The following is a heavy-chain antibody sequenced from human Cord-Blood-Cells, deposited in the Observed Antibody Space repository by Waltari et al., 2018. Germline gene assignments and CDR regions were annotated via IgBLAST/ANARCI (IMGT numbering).Heavy chain of an antibody. V-gene: IGHV4-39*01. CDR3: ARGSGSYYYYYYYGMDV. CDR2: IYYSGST. Sequence: QLQLQESGPGLVKPSETLSLTCTVSGGPIRSRSYYWGWLRQTPGKGLEWIGSIYYSGSTYYNPSLKSRVTISVDTSKNQFSLKLSSVTAADTAVYYCARGSGSYYYYYYYGMDVWGQGTTVTVSS. J-gene: IGHJ6*02. CDR1: GGPIRSRSYY. D-gene: IGHD1-26*01.